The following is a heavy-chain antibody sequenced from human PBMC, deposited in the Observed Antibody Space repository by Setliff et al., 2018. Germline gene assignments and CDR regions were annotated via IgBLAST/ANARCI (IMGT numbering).Heavy chain of an antibody. CDR2: IYWDDDK. CDR3: AHRRGDYYDSSGYYYLTLYY. J-gene: IGHJ4*02. V-gene: IGHV2-5*02. D-gene: IGHD3-22*01. Sequence: SGPTLVNPTQTLTLTCTFSGFSLSTSGVGVGWIRQPPGKALEWLALIYWDDDKRYSPSLKSRLTITKDTSKNQVVLTMTNMDPVDTATYYCAHRRGDYYDSSGYYYLTLYYWGQGTLVTVS. CDR1: GFSLSTSGVG.